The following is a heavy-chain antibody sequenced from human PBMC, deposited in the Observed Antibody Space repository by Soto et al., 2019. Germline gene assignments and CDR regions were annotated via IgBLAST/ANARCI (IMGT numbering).Heavy chain of an antibody. CDR3: ARELAVARGAFDI. J-gene: IGHJ3*02. CDR2: IDHRGST. Sequence: QVQLQQWGAGLLKPSETLSLTCAVYSGSFSGYYWSWVRQPPGKGREWIGEIDHRGSTNYNPSLKIRVTISVDTSKNQFSLKLSSVIAADTAVYYCARELAVARGAFDIWGQGTMVTVSS. D-gene: IGHD6-19*01. V-gene: IGHV4-34*01. CDR1: SGSFSGYY.